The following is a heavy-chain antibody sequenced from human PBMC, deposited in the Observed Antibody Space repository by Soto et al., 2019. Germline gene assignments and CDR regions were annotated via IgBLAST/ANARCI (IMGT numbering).Heavy chain of an antibody. Sequence: QVQLQESGPGLVKPSESLSLTCSVSGGSIGNYYWAWIRPSAGKGLEWIGRIYTSGRTHYNPSLTGRVTMSIDTSKNQFSLRLTSVTAADTAMYYCARDYDVNTALDYWYFDLWGRGTLVTVSS. CDR2: IYTSGRT. D-gene: IGHD5-18*01. CDR3: ARDYDVNTALDYWYFDL. CDR1: GGSIGNYY. J-gene: IGHJ2*01. V-gene: IGHV4-4*07.